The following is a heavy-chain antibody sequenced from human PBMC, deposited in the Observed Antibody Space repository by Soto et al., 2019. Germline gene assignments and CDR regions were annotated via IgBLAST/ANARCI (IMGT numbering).Heavy chain of an antibody. CDR3: ARVNYSSSSYFDY. V-gene: IGHV1-2*04. CDR2: INPNSGGT. CDR1: GYTFTGYY. J-gene: IGHJ4*02. Sequence: GASVKVSCKASGYTFTGYYMHWVRQAPGQGLEWMGWINPNSGGTNYAQKFQGWVTMTRDTSISTAYMELSSVTAADTAVYYCARVNYSSSSYFDYWGQGTLVTVSS. D-gene: IGHD6-6*01.